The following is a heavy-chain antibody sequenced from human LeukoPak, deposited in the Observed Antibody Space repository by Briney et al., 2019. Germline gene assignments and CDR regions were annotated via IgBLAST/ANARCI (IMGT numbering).Heavy chain of an antibody. CDR1: GGSISSYY. Sequence: PSETLSLTCTVSGGSISSYYWSWIRQPPGKGLEWIGYIYYSGSTNYNPSLKSRVTISVDTSKNQFSLKLSSVTAADTAVYYCARALGAVDTAMVSFLWFAPWGQGTLVTVSS. CDR3: ARALGAVDTAMVSFLWFAP. J-gene: IGHJ5*02. CDR2: IYYSGST. D-gene: IGHD5-18*01. V-gene: IGHV4-59*01.